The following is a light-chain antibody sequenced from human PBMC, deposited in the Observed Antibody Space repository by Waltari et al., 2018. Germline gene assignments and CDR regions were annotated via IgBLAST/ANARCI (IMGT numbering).Light chain of an antibody. V-gene: IGKV3-15*01. CDR3: QQYNNWPPWT. CDR1: QSVSSS. Sequence: EIVMTQSPATLSVSPGERATLSCRASQSVSSSLAWYQQKPGQAPRLLIYGASTRATGIPARFSGSGSGTEFTLTISNMQSEDFAVYYCQQYNNWPPWTFGQGTKVGIK. CDR2: GAS. J-gene: IGKJ1*01.